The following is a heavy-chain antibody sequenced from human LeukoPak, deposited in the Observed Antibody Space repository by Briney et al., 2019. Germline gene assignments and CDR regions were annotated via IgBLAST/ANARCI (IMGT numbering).Heavy chain of an antibody. CDR1: GGSISSYY. CDR3: ARALHYDFWSGPSWGYYYYYMDV. J-gene: IGHJ6*03. D-gene: IGHD3-3*01. Sequence: SETLSLTCTVSGGSISSYYWGWIRQPPGKGLEWIGRIYTSGSTNYNPSLKSRVTMSVDTSKNQFSLKLSSVTAADTAVYYCARALHYDFWSGPSWGYYYYYMDVWGKGTTVTVSS. V-gene: IGHV4-4*07. CDR2: IYTSGST.